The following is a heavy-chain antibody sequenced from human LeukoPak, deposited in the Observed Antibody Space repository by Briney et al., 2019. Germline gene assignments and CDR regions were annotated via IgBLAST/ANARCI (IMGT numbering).Heavy chain of an antibody. J-gene: IGHJ4*02. CDR1: GGSISSHY. Sequence: IPSETLSLTCTVSGGSISSHYWSWIRQPPGKGLEWIGYIYYSGSTNYNPSLKSRVTISVDTSKNQFSLKLSSETAADTAVYYCARIYYYDSSGYWGFFDYWGQGTLVTVSS. CDR3: ARIYYYDSSGYWGFFDY. D-gene: IGHD3-22*01. CDR2: IYYSGST. V-gene: IGHV4-59*11.